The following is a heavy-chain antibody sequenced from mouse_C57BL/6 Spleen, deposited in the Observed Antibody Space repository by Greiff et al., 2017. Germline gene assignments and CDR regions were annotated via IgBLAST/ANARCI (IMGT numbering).Heavy chain of an antibody. D-gene: IGHD1-1*01. CDR3: ARRGYYGSRVFAY. CDR2: IDPSDSYT. J-gene: IGHJ3*01. Sequence: QVQLQQPGAELVKPGASVKLSCKASGYTFTSYWMQWVKQRPGQGLEWIGEIDPSDSYTNYNQKFKGKATLTVDTSSSTAYMQLSSLTSEDSAVYYCARRGYYGSRVFAYWGQGALVTVSA. CDR1: GYTFTSYW. V-gene: IGHV1-50*01.